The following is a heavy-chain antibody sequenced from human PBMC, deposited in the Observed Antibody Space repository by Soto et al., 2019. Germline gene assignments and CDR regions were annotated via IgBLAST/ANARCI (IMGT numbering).Heavy chain of an antibody. CDR3: AKDSRVTMVRGVIIPPGY. V-gene: IGHV3-23*01. CDR1: GFTFSSYA. Sequence: TGGSLRLSCAASGFTFSSYAMSWVRQAPGKGLEWVSAISGSGDNTYYADSVKGRFTISRDNSKNTLYLQIDSLRVEDTAVYYCAKDSRVTMVRGVIIPPGYWGQGTLVTVSP. CDR2: ISGSGDNT. D-gene: IGHD3-10*01. J-gene: IGHJ4*02.